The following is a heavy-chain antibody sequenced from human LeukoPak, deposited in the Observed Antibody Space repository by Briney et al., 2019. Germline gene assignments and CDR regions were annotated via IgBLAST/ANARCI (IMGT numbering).Heavy chain of an antibody. CDR3: AREGYTFGDNWFDP. Sequence: ASVKVSCKASGCTFTAYYMHWVRQAPGQGPEWMGWINPNSGGTSYAQKFQGRVTMTRDTSISTAYMELTRLTSDDTAVYYCAREGYTFGDNWFDPWGQGTLVTVSS. CDR1: GCTFTAYY. D-gene: IGHD5-18*01. V-gene: IGHV1-2*02. J-gene: IGHJ5*02. CDR2: INPNSGGT.